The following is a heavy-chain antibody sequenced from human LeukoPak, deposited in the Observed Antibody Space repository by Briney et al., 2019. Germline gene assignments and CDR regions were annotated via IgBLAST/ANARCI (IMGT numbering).Heavy chain of an antibody. CDR1: GYTFTSYG. Sequence: ASVKVSCKSSGYTFTSYGIIWVRQAPGQGLEWMGWISGHNGKTNYAQKLQGRVTMTTDTSTSTAYMELRSLRSDDTAVYYCARVHNEGSYYDYWGQGTLVTVSS. CDR3: ARVHNEGSYYDY. D-gene: IGHD3-10*01. J-gene: IGHJ4*02. V-gene: IGHV1-18*01. CDR2: ISGHNGKT.